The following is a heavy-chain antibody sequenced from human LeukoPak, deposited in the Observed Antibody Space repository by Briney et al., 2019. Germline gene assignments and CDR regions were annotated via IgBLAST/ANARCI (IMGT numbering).Heavy chain of an antibody. CDR2: INPSGGST. Sequence: ASVKVSCKASGFTFTNYYMHWVRQAPGQGLEWMGIINPSGGSTNYAQKFQGRVTITADESTSTAYMELSSLRSEDTAVYYCGRGVATIGAFDIWGQGTMVTVSS. CDR3: GRGVATIGAFDI. D-gene: IGHD5-12*01. V-gene: IGHV1-46*03. J-gene: IGHJ3*02. CDR1: GFTFTNYY.